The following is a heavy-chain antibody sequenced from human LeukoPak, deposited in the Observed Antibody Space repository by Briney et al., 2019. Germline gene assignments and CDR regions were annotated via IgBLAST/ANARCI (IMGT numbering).Heavy chain of an antibody. D-gene: IGHD4-17*01. CDR3: ARDPGGDYGLYYYYYMDG. Sequence: GGSLRLSCAASGFTFSSYSMNWVRQAPGKGLEWVSSISSSSSYIYYADSVKGRFTISRDNAKNSLYLQMNSLRAEDTAVYYCARDPGGDYGLYYYYYMDGWGKGTTVTIYS. CDR1: GFTFSSYS. CDR2: ISSSSSYI. J-gene: IGHJ6*03. V-gene: IGHV3-21*01.